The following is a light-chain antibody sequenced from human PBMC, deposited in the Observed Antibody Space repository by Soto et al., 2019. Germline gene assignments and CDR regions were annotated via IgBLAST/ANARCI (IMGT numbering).Light chain of an antibody. CDR2: EGT. CDR3: CSYAGSSTFV. V-gene: IGLV2-23*03. CDR1: SSDVRSYNF. J-gene: IGLJ1*01. Sequence: QSVPTQPASVSGSPGQSITIPRTGTSSDVRSYNFVSWYQQHPGKAPKLMIYEGTKRPSGVSYRCSGSKSGNTASLTITGLQAEDEADYYCCSYAGSSTFVFGTRTKVTV.